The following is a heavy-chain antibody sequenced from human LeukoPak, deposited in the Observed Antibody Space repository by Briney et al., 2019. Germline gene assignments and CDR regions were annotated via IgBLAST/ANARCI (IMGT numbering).Heavy chain of an antibody. V-gene: IGHV4-59*01. CDR3: ARDSSTVTTRHFDY. J-gene: IGHJ4*02. Sequence: SETLSLTCTVSGGSINNYYWRWIRQPPEKGLECIGYAYYTGSTYYNPSLKSRVTISVDTSKNQFSLKLDSVTAVDTAVYYCARDSSTVTTRHFDYWGQGTLVTVSS. CDR2: AYYTGST. D-gene: IGHD4-17*01. CDR1: GGSINNYY.